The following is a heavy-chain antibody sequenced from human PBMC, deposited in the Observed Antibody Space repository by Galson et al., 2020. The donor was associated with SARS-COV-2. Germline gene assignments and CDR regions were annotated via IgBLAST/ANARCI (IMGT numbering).Heavy chain of an antibody. CDR2: ISDSGST. CDR1: PGSMSSHY. J-gene: IGHJ4*02. V-gene: IGHV4-59*11. D-gene: IGHD1-26*01. CDR3: AKLAEGRRSSEDY. Sequence: ETSETLSLTCTVSPGSMSSHYWSWIRQPPGKGLEWIGYISDSGSTTYNVSLKSRVTISIDTSKNRFSLKLTSVTAADTAVYYCAKLAEGRRSSEDYWGQGTLGTVSS.